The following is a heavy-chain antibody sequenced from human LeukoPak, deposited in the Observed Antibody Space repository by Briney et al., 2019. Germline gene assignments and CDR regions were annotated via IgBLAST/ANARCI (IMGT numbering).Heavy chain of an antibody. CDR3: ARGTAYYVNDY. D-gene: IGHD1-26*01. Sequence: GGSLRLSCAASGFTFSSYSMNWVRQAPGKGLEWVSYITSSSSTIQYADSAKGRFTVSRDNAKNSLYLQMNSLRAEDTAVYYCARGTAYYVNDYWGQGALVTVSS. V-gene: IGHV3-48*01. J-gene: IGHJ4*02. CDR2: ITSSSSTI. CDR1: GFTFSSYS.